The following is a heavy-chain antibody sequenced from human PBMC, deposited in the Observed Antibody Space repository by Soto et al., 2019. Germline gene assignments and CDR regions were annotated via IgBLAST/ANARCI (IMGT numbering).Heavy chain of an antibody. CDR2: ISSSSSYI. V-gene: IGHV3-21*01. CDR3: ARDAQYYDILTGYYSTLAFDY. J-gene: IGHJ4*02. Sequence: PGGSLRLSCAASGFTFSSYAMSWVRQAPGKGLEWVSSISSSSSYIYYADSVKGRFTISRDNAKNSLYLQMNSLRAEDTAVYYCARDAQYYDILTGYYSTLAFDYWGQGTLVTVSS. D-gene: IGHD3-9*01. CDR1: GFTFSSYA.